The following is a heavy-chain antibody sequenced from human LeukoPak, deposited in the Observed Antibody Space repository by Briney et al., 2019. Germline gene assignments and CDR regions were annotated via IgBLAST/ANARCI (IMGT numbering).Heavy chain of an antibody. V-gene: IGHV1-18*01. Sequence: ASVKVSCKASGYTFTTYGITWVRQAPGQGLEWMGWIAGYNGNTNYAQKFQGRVTMTTDTSTSTAYMELRSLRSDDTAIYYCARGPRSNEYWGKGTLVTVSS. J-gene: IGHJ4*02. CDR1: GYTFTTYG. CDR3: ARGPRSNEY. CDR2: IAGYNGNT.